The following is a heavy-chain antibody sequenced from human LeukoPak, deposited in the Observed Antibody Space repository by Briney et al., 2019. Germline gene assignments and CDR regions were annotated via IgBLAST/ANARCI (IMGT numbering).Heavy chain of an antibody. J-gene: IGHJ4*02. CDR3: ARACGGNSGGGD. D-gene: IGHD4-23*01. CDR2: IKADGCEK. Sequence: GGSLRLSCVASGFTFSSYWMSWVRQAPGRGLEWVASIKADGCEKYFVDSVKGRFTISRHNAKNSLYLEMNSLRVEDTAVYYCARACGGNSGGGDWGQGSLVTVSS. V-gene: IGHV3-7*01. CDR1: GFTFSSYW.